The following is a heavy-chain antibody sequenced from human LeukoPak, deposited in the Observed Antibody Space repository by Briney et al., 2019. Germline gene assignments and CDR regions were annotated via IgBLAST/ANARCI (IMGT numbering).Heavy chain of an antibody. CDR3: VRSLRSADF. V-gene: IGHV3-74*01. CDR2: ISTDGSQT. J-gene: IGHJ4*02. Sequence: PGGSLRLSCEASGFTFSNYWMHWVRQAPGKGLMWVSQISTDGSQTFYADSVKGRFTISRDNAKNTLFLQMDSLRPEDRAVYYCVRSLRSADFWGQGTLVTVSS. CDR1: GFTFSNYW.